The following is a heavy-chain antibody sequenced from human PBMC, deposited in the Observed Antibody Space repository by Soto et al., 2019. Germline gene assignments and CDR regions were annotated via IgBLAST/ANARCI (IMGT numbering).Heavy chain of an antibody. CDR1: GFTFSSYA. V-gene: IGHV3-23*01. J-gene: IGHJ4*02. D-gene: IGHD5-18*01. CDR2: ISGSGGST. Sequence: GGSLRLSCAASGFTFSSYAMSWVRQAPGKGLEWVSAISGSGGSTYYADSVKGRFTISRDNSKNTLYLQMNSLRAEDTAVYYCAKAGLHPTAMVTICYFDYWGQGTLVTVSS. CDR3: AKAGLHPTAMVTICYFDY.